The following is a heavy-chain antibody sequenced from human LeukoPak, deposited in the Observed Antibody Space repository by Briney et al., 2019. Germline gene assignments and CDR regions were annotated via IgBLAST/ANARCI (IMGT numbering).Heavy chain of an antibody. CDR2: INHSGST. Sequence: PSETLSLTCAVYGGSFSGYYWSWIRQPPGKGLEWIGEINHSGSTNYNPSLKSRVTISVDPSKNQFSLKLSSVTAADTAVYYCASGYQLPYYWGQGTLVTVSS. CDR3: ASGYQLPYY. V-gene: IGHV4-34*01. J-gene: IGHJ4*02. CDR1: GGSFSGYY. D-gene: IGHD2-2*01.